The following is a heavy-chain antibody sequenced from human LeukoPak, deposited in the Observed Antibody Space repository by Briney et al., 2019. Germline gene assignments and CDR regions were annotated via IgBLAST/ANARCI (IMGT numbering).Heavy chain of an antibody. Sequence: ASVKVSCKASGYTFTDYYIDWVRQAPGQGLEWMGRINPNTGATNYAQKFQGRVTMTGDASINTASMELTSLTSGDAAIYYCTRVSIAWSNLYFDFWGQGTLVTVCS. CDR1: GYTFTDYY. D-gene: IGHD1-14*01. J-gene: IGHJ4*02. CDR2: INPNTGAT. V-gene: IGHV1-2*02. CDR3: TRVSIAWSNLYFDF.